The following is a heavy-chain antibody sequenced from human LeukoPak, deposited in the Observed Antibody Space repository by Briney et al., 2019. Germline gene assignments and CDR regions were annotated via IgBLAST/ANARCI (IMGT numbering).Heavy chain of an antibody. CDR1: GYSFTSCY. J-gene: IGHJ5*02. CDR3: ARGHSLAVAGRQNWFNH. D-gene: IGHD6-19*01. Sequence: ASVTLSCKASGYSFTSCYMHWVRRAPGHGLEWMGIFNPTSGSTTYAQKFQGRVTVTRDTSTSTVHMELSSLRSDDTAVYYCARGHSLAVAGRQNWFNHGGHGRLVAVSS. V-gene: IGHV1-46*01. CDR2: FNPTSGST.